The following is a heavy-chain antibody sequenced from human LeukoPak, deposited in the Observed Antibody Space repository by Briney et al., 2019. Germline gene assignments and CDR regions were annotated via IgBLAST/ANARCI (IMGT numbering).Heavy chain of an antibody. CDR1: GGSISSYY. CDR2: IYYSGST. J-gene: IGHJ5*02. D-gene: IGHD3-10*01. Sequence: SETLSLTCTVSGGSISSYYWSWIRQSPGKGLEWIGYIYYSGSTNYNPSLKSRVTISVDTSKSQFSLKLRSVTAADTAVYYCARHAESRSMVRGVIITYWFDPWGQGTLVTVSS. V-gene: IGHV4-59*08. CDR3: ARHAESRSMVRGVIITYWFDP.